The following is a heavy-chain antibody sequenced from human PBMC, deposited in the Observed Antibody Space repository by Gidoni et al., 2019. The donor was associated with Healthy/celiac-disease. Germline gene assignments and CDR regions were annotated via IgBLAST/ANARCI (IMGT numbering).Heavy chain of an antibody. CDR1: GFTVSSNY. CDR3: ATSYCSGGSCYYYYGMDV. J-gene: IGHJ6*02. Sequence: EVQLVESGGGLIQPGGSLRLSCEASGFTVSSNYMSWVRQAPGKGLEWVSVIYSGGSTYYADSVKSRFTISRDNSKNTLYLQMSSLRAEDTAVYYCATSYCSGGSCYYYYGMDVWGQGTTVTVSS. CDR2: IYSGGST. D-gene: IGHD2-15*01. V-gene: IGHV3-53*01.